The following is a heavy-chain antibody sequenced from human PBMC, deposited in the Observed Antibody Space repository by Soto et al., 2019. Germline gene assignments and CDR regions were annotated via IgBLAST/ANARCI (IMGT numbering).Heavy chain of an antibody. CDR1: GDSINSVDHY. D-gene: IGHD1-26*01. CDR2: IYHSGST. CDR3: ARLRWETENNWFDP. V-gene: IGHV4-30-4*01. J-gene: IGHJ5*02. Sequence: QVQLQESGPGLVRPSQTLSLTCTVSGDSINSVDHYWSWICQPPGKGLEWMGYIYHSGSTHYNPSLNSRLTISIDTSTNRFSLNLTSVTAADTAVYFCARLRWETENNWFDPWGQGALVTVSS.